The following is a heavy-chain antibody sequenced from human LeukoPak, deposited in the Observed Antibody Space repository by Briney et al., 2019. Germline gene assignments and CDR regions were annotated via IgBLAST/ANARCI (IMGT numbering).Heavy chain of an antibody. Sequence: SETLSLTCTVSGASISSGDYYWSWIRQPPGKGLEWIGYIYYSGSAYYNPSLKSRVTISVDTSKNQFSLKLSSVTAADTAVYYCARSHKNWFDPWGQGTLVTVSS. CDR1: GASISSGDYY. CDR3: ARSHKNWFDP. V-gene: IGHV4-30-4*08. CDR2: IYYSGSA. J-gene: IGHJ5*02.